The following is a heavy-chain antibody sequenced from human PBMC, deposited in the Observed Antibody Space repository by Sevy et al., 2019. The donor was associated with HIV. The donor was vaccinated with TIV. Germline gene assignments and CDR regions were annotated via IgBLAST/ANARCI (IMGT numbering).Heavy chain of an antibody. CDR2: IIPLFGTP. D-gene: IGHD3-10*01. CDR1: GGSFNDYA. Sequence: ASVKVSCKSSGGSFNDYAINWVRQAPGQGLEWMVGIIPLFGTPKYAQKFQGRVTITADDFTKSVYMDLSSLTSEHTASSFCARALGTGLKNAFGPWGQGTLVTVSS. J-gene: IGHJ5*02. CDR3: ARALGTGLKNAFGP. V-gene: IGHV1-69*13.